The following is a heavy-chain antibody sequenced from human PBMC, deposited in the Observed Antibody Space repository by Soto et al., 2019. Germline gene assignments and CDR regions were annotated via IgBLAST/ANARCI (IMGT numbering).Heavy chain of an antibody. CDR1: GYTFTSYA. V-gene: IGHV1-3*01. J-gene: IGHJ5*02. CDR2: INAGNGNT. CDR3: ARDGWNDGWFDP. Sequence: ASVKVSCKASGYTFTSYAMHWVRQAPGQRLEWMGWINAGNGNTKYSQKFQGRVTITRDTSASTAYMELSSLRSEDTAVYYCARDGWNDGWFDPWGQGTLVTVSS. D-gene: IGHD1-1*01.